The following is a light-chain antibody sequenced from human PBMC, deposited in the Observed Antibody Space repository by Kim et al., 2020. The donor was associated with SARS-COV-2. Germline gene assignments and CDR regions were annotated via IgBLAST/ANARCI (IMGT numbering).Light chain of an antibody. CDR3: QQSHTAPLLT. J-gene: IGKJ4*01. CDR2: AAS. V-gene: IGKV1-39*01. CDR1: QSISNY. Sequence: SVGDRVTITCRASQSISNYLNWYQQKPGKAPKLLIYAASSLQSGAPSRFSGSGSATDFTLTISSLQPEDFATYYCQQSHTAPLLTVGVGTTVDIK.